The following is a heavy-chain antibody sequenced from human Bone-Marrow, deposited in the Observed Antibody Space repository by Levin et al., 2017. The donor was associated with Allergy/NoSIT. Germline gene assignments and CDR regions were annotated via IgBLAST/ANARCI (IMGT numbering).Heavy chain of an antibody. J-gene: IGHJ4*02. CDR2: INTSGAAT. CDR3: VKYFLTDADSGPGY. CDR1: GFTFRNYA. V-gene: IGHV3-23*01. Sequence: GGSLRLSCAASGFTFRNYAMSWVRQAPGRGLEWVSGINTSGAATAYAASARGRFTISRDNSKNTLSLQMNSLRAEDTALHYCVKYFLTDADSGPGYWGQGTLVTVSS. D-gene: IGHD5-12*01.